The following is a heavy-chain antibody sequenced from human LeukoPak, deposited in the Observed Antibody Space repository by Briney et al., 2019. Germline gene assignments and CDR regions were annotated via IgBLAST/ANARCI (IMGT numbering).Heavy chain of an antibody. CDR1: GITLSNYG. Sequence: GGSLRLSCAVSGITLSNYGMSWVRQAPGKGLEWVAGISDSGGRTNYADSVKGRFTISRDNPKNTLYLQMNSLRAEDTAVYFCAKRGVVIRVIVVGFHKEAYYFDSWGQGALVTVSS. CDR2: ISDSGGRT. D-gene: IGHD2-15*01. CDR3: AKRGVVIRVIVVGFHKEAYYFDS. V-gene: IGHV3-23*01. J-gene: IGHJ4*02.